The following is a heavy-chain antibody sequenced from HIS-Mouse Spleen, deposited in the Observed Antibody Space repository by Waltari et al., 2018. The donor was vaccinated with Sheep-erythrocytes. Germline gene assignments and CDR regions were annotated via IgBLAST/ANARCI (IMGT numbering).Heavy chain of an antibody. CDR1: GFTFSSYG. Sequence: QVQLVESGGGVVQPGRSLRLSCAASGFTFSSYGMHWVRQAPGKGLEWVAVISYDGSNKYYADSVKGRFTISRDNSKNTLYLQMNSLRAEDTAVYYCAKETSSGWYYYYYG. CDR2: ISYDGSNK. V-gene: IGHV3-30*18. J-gene: IGHJ6*01. D-gene: IGHD6-19*01. CDR3: AKETSSGWYYYYYG.